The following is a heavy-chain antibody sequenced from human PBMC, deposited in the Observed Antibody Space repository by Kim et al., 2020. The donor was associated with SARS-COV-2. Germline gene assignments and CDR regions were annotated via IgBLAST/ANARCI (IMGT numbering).Heavy chain of an antibody. CDR3: AKSGWKQTFYYYYVAV. J-gene: IGHJ6*03. V-gene: IGHV4-59*08. CDR1: GGSMRSFY. D-gene: IGHD5-18*01. Sequence: SETLSLTCTVSGGSMRSFYWTWIRQFPGKDLEWIGYIDDSGTTGYNPSLKSRVTISIDTSKNQFSLELTSVTAGDTAVYYCAKSGWKQTFYYYYVAVWG. CDR2: IDDSGTT.